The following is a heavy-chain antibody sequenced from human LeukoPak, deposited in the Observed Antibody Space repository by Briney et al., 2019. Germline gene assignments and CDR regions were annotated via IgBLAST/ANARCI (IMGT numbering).Heavy chain of an antibody. Sequence: SETLSLTCTVSGYSISSGYYWGWIRQPAGKGLEWIGCIYTSGSITYNPSLKSRVSMSVDTSKNQFSLKLSSVTAADTAVYYCARDSGTTGEVKFDPWGQGTLVTVSS. CDR1: GYSISSGYY. J-gene: IGHJ5*02. CDR3: ARDSGTTGEVKFDP. CDR2: IYTSGSI. D-gene: IGHD3-10*01. V-gene: IGHV4-4*07.